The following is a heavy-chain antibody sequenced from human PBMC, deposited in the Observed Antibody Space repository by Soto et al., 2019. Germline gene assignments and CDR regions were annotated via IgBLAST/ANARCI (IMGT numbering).Heavy chain of an antibody. D-gene: IGHD2-15*01. CDR2: IIPIFGTA. CDR3: ARDRSVVGTYYFDY. CDR1: GGTFSSYA. J-gene: IGHJ4*02. V-gene: IGHV1-69*06. Sequence: GASVKVSCKASGGTFSSYAISWVRQAPGQGLEWMGGIIPIFGTANYAQKFQGRVTITADKSTSTAYMELSSLRSEDTAVYYCARDRSVVGTYYFDYWGQGTLVTVSS.